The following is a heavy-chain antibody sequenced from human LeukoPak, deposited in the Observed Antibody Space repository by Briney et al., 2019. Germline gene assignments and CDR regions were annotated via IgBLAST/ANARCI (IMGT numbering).Heavy chain of an antibody. Sequence: PSETLSLTCTVSGGSISSYYWSWIRQPPGKGLEWIGYIYYSGSTNYNPSLKSRVTISVDTSKNQFSLKLSSVTAADTAVYYCAAGYSSGWYDPIDYWGQGTLVTVSS. D-gene: IGHD6-19*01. CDR2: IYYSGST. CDR3: AAGYSSGWYDPIDY. V-gene: IGHV4-59*01. J-gene: IGHJ4*02. CDR1: GGSISSYY.